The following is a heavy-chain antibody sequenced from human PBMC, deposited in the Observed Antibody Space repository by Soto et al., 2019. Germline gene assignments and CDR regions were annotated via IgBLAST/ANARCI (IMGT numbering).Heavy chain of an antibody. CDR1: GFAFQTYT. V-gene: IGHV3-21*01. Sequence: GGSLRLSWAASGFAFQTYTMEWLRQPPGKGLEWVSSITISGNYIYYADSVKGRFTISRDNGRNSVYLQMNSLRAEDTAVYYCAKVGVLRTNFRWFDLWGQGTLVTVSS. D-gene: IGHD2-8*01. CDR3: AKVGVLRTNFRWFDL. J-gene: IGHJ5*02. CDR2: ITISGNYI.